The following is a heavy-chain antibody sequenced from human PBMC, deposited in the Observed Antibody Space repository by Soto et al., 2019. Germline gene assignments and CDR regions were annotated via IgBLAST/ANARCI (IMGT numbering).Heavy chain of an antibody. CDR1: GFTFSTYG. CDR2: LLAATNKD. J-gene: IGHJ4*02. V-gene: IGHV3-30*18. Sequence: QVQLVESGGGVVQPGGSLRLSCAASGFTFSTYGFHWVRQAPGKAPEWVAGLLAATNKDYYADSVKGRFTISRDNSKNIFYLQMNSMRDEDTAIYFCAKDDGQGDWGQGTLVTVSS. CDR3: AKDDGQGD.